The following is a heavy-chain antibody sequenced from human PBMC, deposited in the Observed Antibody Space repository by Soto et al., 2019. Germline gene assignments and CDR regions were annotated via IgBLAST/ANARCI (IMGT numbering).Heavy chain of an antibody. V-gene: IGHV3-23*01. CDR2: IGESGTPT. CDR1: GFTFSSYA. Sequence: GGSLRLSCAASGFTFSSYAMKWVRQAPGKGLEWVSLIGESGTPTYYADSVKGRFTISRDNSGNTLFLEMYSLRAEDTAVYYCARYIPGVRYYGMDGWGQGTTVTVSS. J-gene: IGHJ6*02. CDR3: ARYIPGVRYYGMDG. D-gene: IGHD2-2*01.